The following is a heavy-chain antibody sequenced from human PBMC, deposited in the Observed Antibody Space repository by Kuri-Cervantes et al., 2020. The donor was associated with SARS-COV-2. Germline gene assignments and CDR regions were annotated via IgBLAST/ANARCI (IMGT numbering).Heavy chain of an antibody. CDR1: GFTFSSYA. V-gene: IGHV3-30-3*01. J-gene: IGHJ4*02. CDR2: ISYDGSNK. D-gene: IGHD4-17*01. CDR3: ARVEGGGTTVTSYFDY. Sequence: GGSLRLSCAASGFTFSSYAMHWVRQAPGKGLEWVAVISYDGSNKYYADSVKGRFTIPRDNSKNTLYLQMNSLRAEDTAVYYCARVEGGGTTVTSYFDYWGQGTLVTVSS.